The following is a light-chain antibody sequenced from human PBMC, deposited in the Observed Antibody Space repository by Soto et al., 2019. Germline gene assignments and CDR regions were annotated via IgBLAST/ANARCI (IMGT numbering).Light chain of an antibody. CDR2: GAK. J-gene: IGKJ5*01. V-gene: IGKV1-39*01. CDR3: QQCHATPLT. Sequence: DIQMTQSPSFLSASVGDRVTITCRASQAISNYLNWYQQKPGKAPNLLIFGAKTLQSGVPSRFSGSGHGTDFTLTITTLQPEDAGIYYCQQCHATPLTFGQGTRLVIK. CDR1: QAISNY.